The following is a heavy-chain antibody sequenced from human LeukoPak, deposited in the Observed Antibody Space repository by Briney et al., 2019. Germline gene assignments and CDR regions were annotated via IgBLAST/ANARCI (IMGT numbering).Heavy chain of an antibody. D-gene: IGHD6-19*01. V-gene: IGHV1-8*01. J-gene: IGHJ3*02. CDR3: ARTIAVAVDAFDI. CDR2: MNPNSGNT. CDR1: GYTFTSYD. Sequence: ASVKVSCKASGYTFTSYDIIWVRQATGQGLEWMGWMNPNSGNTGYAQKFQGRVTMTRNTSISTAYMELSSLRSEDTAVYYCARTIAVAVDAFDIWGQGTMVTVPS.